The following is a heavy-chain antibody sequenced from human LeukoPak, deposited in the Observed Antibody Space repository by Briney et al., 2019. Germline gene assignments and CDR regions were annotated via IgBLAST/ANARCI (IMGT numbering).Heavy chain of an antibody. Sequence: GGSLRLSCAASGFTFSSYAMHWVRQAPGKGLEYVSAISSNGGSTYYANSVKGRFTISRDNSKNTLYLQMGSLRAEDMAVYYCARAAAETFDWLFVERGHHYYYYYMDVWGKGTTVTVSS. CDR3: ARAAAETFDWLFVERGHHYYYYYMDV. D-gene: IGHD3-9*01. V-gene: IGHV3-64*01. J-gene: IGHJ6*03. CDR2: ISSNGGST. CDR1: GFTFSSYA.